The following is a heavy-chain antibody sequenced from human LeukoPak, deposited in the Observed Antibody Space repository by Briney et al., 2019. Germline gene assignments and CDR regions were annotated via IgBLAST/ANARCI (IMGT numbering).Heavy chain of an antibody. CDR1: GFTFSSYG. CDR2: ISSSSNTI. Sequence: GGSLRLSCAASGFTFSSYGMIWVRQAPGKGLEWISYISSSSNTIYYADSVKGRFTISRDNAKNSLYLQVSSLRAEDTAVYYCARDPGLMRAAACGDYWGQGTLAIVSS. V-gene: IGHV3-48*01. D-gene: IGHD6-13*01. J-gene: IGHJ4*02. CDR3: ARDPGLMRAAACGDY.